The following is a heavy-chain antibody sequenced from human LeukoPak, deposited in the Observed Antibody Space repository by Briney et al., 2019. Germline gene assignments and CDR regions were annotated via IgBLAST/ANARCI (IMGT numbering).Heavy chain of an antibody. CDR2: IYYSGST. CDR1: GGSISNYY. D-gene: IGHD3-3*01. Sequence: SETLSLTCNVSGGSISNYYWTWIRQPPGKGLEWIGYIYYSGSTNYNPSLKSRVTISVDTSKNHFSLKLSSVTAADTAVYYCARAGQGDFWSGLRYFDYWGQGTLVTVSS. CDR3: ARAGQGDFWSGLRYFDY. V-gene: IGHV4-59*01. J-gene: IGHJ4*02.